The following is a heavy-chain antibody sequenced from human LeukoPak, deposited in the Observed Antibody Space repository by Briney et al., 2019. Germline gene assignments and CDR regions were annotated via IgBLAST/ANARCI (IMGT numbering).Heavy chain of an antibody. Sequence: PSETLSLTCAVYGGSFSGYYWSWIRQPPGKGLEWIGEINHSGSTNYNPSLKSRVTISVDTSKNQFSLKLSSVTAADTAVYYRARGRVKSGGYRTPPTYWGQGTLVTVSS. J-gene: IGHJ4*02. CDR3: ARGRVKSGGYRTPPTY. CDR2: INHSGST. D-gene: IGHD5-12*01. CDR1: GGSFSGYY. V-gene: IGHV4-34*01.